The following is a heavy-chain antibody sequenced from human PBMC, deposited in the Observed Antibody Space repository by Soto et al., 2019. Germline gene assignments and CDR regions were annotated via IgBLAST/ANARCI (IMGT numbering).Heavy chain of an antibody. Sequence: GGSLRLSCAAPGFTVTNSYMAWVRPASLKRLDRVPGVYISDRTYHADPVKGRCTVSRDTSTNMFFLQMYNLSDEDMVTYYRARAGFEHQYFGQWGRGTLVTV. J-gene: IGHJ4*02. D-gene: IGHD2-21*01. V-gene: IGHV3-53*01. CDR3: ARAGFEHQYFGQ. CDR1: GFTVTNSY. CDR2: VYISDRT.